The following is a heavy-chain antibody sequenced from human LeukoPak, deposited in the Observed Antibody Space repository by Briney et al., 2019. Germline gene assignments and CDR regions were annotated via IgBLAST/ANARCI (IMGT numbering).Heavy chain of an antibody. V-gene: IGHV3-30*18. CDR2: ISYDGNNK. Sequence: GGSLRLSCAASGFTFSRYGMHWVRQAPGKGLEWVAVISYDGNNKYCADSVKGRFTISRDNSKNTLYLQMNSLRAEDTAVYYCAKGSGSYGQDLYYWGQGTLVTVSS. J-gene: IGHJ4*02. CDR3: AKGSGSYGQDLYY. CDR1: GFTFSRYG. D-gene: IGHD3-3*01.